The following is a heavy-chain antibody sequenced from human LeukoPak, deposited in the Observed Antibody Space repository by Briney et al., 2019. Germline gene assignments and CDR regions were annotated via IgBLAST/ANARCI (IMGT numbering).Heavy chain of an antibody. V-gene: IGHV3-23*01. J-gene: IGHJ4*02. Sequence: GGSLRLSCAASAFTFSIYAMIRVRQAPGNRLEAFSAISGSGGSTYYADSVKGRFTISRDNSKNTLYLQMNSLRAEDTAVYYCAKGYYGSGFPFDYWGQGTLVTVSS. CDR1: AFTFSIYA. CDR2: ISGSGGST. D-gene: IGHD3-10*01. CDR3: AKGYYGSGFPFDY.